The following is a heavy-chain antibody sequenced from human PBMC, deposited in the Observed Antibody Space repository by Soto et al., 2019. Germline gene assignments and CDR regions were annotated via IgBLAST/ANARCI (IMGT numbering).Heavy chain of an antibody. CDR2: ISYDGSNK. Sequence: QVQLVESGGGVVQPGRSLRLSCAASGFTFSTYGMHWVRQAPGKGLEWVAVISYDGSNKFYADSVKGRLTISRDNSKNTLYLQMNRLRAEDTAVYYCAKGQHCSSTSCYFYSYGVDVWGQGTTVAVSS. CDR3: AKGQHCSSTSCYFYSYGVDV. V-gene: IGHV3-30*18. J-gene: IGHJ6*02. CDR1: GFTFSTYG. D-gene: IGHD2-2*01.